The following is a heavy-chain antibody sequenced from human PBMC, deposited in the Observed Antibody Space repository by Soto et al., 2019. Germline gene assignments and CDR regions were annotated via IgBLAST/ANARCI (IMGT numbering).Heavy chain of an antibody. CDR2: INAGNGNT. D-gene: IGHD5-18*01. CDR1: GYTFTSYA. Sequence: ASVKVSCKASGYTFTSYAMHWVRQAPGQRLEWMGWINAGNGNTKYSQKFQGRVTITRDTSASTAYMELSSLRSEDTAVYYCARGSGGAMVLSIGMDVWGQGTTVTVYS. CDR3: ARGSGGAMVLSIGMDV. V-gene: IGHV1-3*01. J-gene: IGHJ6*02.